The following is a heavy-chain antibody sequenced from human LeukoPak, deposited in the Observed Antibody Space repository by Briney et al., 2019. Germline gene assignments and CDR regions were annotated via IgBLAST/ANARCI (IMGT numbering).Heavy chain of an antibody. V-gene: IGHV3-23*01. CDR2: VSGSGGST. CDR1: GFTFSRYA. J-gene: IGHJ4*02. CDR3: AKDTKVGAIDY. D-gene: IGHD1-26*01. Sequence: GGSLRLSCAASGFTFSRYAMSWVRQAPGKGLEWVSAVSGSGGSTYYADSVKGLFTISRDNSKNTLYLQMNSLRAEDTAVYYCAKDTKVGAIDYWGQGTLVTVSS.